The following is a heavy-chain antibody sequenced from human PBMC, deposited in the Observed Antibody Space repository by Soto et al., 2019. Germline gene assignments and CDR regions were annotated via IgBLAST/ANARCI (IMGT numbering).Heavy chain of an antibody. D-gene: IGHD4-4*01. V-gene: IGHV3-21*01. Sequence: EVQLVESGGGLVKPGGSLRLSCAASGFTFSSYSMNWVRQAPGKGLEWVSSISSSSSYIYYADSVKGRFTISRDNAKNSLYLQMNSLRAEDTAVYYCAREDMTTVSLDYWGQGTLVTVSS. CDR2: ISSSSSYI. CDR3: AREDMTTVSLDY. J-gene: IGHJ4*02. CDR1: GFTFSSYS.